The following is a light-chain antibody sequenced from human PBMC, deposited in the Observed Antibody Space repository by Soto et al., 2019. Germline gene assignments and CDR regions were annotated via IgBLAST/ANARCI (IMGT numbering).Light chain of an antibody. J-gene: IGKJ5*01. V-gene: IGKV3-15*01. CDR2: YAS. Sequence: EIMMTQSPATLSVSPGDTATLSCRASQSVRNNLAWYQQKPGQAPRLLIYYASTRATDIPARFSGSGSGTEFTLTISSIQSEDFALYYCQQYNDWPPITFGQGTRLEIK. CDR3: QQYNDWPPIT. CDR1: QSVRNN.